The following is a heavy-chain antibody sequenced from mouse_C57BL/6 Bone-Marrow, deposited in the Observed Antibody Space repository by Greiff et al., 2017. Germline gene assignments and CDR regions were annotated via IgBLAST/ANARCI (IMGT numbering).Heavy chain of an antibody. CDR3: TADYYGSRHWYFDV. CDR2: IRLKSDNYAT. D-gene: IGHD1-1*01. Sequence: EVKLEESGGGLVQPGGSMKLSCVASGFTFSNYWMNWVRQSPETGLEWVAQIRLKSDNYATHYAESVKGRFTISRDDSKSSVYLQMNNLRAEDTGIYYCTADYYGSRHWYFDVWGTGTTVTVSS. CDR1: GFTFSNYW. J-gene: IGHJ1*03. V-gene: IGHV6-3*01.